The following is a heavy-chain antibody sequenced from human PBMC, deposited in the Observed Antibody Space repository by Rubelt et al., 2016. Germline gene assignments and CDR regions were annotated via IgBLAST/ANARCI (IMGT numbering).Heavy chain of an antibody. Sequence: QDSGSGLEWVSSISSSSSYIYYADSVKGRFTISRDNAKNSLYLQMNSLRAEDTAVYYCAKDLLLWFGELLSSRNWGQGTLVTVSS. J-gene: IGHJ4*02. CDR2: ISSSSSYI. D-gene: IGHD3-10*01. V-gene: IGHV3-21*01. CDR3: AKDLLLWFGELLSSRN.